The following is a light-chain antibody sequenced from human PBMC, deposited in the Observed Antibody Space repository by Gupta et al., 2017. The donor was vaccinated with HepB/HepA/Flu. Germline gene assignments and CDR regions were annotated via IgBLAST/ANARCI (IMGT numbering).Light chain of an antibody. V-gene: IGLV3-19*01. CDR2: GKN. CDR3: NSRDSSGNHVL. Sequence: SSDLTQDPAVSVALGQTVPITCQGDSLRSYYASWYQQEPGQAPVLVIFGKNNRPSGIPDRFSGSGSGNTASLTITGAQAEDEADYYCNSRDSSGNHVLFGGGTKLTVL. J-gene: IGLJ2*01. CDR1: SLRSYY.